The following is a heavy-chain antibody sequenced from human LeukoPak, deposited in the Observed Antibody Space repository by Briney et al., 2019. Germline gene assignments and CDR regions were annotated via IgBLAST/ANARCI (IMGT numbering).Heavy chain of an antibody. J-gene: IGHJ1*01. V-gene: IGHV1-2*02. Sequence: AASVKVSCKASGYTFTGYYMHWVRQAPGQGLEWMGWINPNSGGTNYAQKFQGRVTMTRDTSISTAYMELSRLRSDDTAVYYCARDGALGYCSSTSCYRYFQHWGQGTLVTVSS. CDR3: ARDGALGYCSSTSCYRYFQH. D-gene: IGHD2-2*02. CDR2: INPNSGGT. CDR1: GYTFTGYY.